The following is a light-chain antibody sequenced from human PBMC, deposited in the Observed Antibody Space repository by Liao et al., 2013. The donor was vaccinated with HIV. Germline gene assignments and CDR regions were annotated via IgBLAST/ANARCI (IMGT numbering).Light chain of an antibody. J-gene: IGLJ1*01. CDR2: YDN. Sequence: SYDLTQPPSVSVAPGKTARITCGGNNIGSKSVHWYQQKPGQAPVVVIYYDNDRPSGIPERFSGSNSGNTATLSISRVEAGDEADYYCQAWDSNSDHPYVFGSGTKVTVL. V-gene: IGLV3-21*01. CDR3: QAWDSNSDHPYV. CDR1: NIGSKS.